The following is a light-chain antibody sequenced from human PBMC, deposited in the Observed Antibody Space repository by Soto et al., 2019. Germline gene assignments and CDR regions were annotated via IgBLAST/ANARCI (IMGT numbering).Light chain of an antibody. V-gene: IGKV1-6*01. CDR1: QGIRND. J-gene: IGKJ1*01. CDR3: QQSYYNPT. Sequence: AIQMTQSPSSLSASVGDRVTITCRASQGIRNDLGWYQQKPGKAPNLLIYDASSLQSGVPSRFSGSGSGTDFTLTISSLQHEDFATYYCQQSYYNPTFGQGTKVDIK. CDR2: DAS.